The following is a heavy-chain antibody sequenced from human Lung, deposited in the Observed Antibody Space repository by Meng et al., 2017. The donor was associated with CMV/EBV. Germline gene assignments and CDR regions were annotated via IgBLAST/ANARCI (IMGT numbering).Heavy chain of an antibody. J-gene: IGHJ6*02. V-gene: IGHV4-4*02. CDR2: IYQTGST. Sequence: SETXSLTCAVSGGAIGSSNWWTWVRQPPGKGLEWIGEIYQTGSTNYNPSLKSRVTISLDQSKNQFSLKVTSVTAADTAVYYCARADYTYPSTSGLDVWGQGTTVTVSS. CDR3: ARADYTYPSTSGLDV. CDR1: GGAIGSSNW. D-gene: IGHD4-11*01.